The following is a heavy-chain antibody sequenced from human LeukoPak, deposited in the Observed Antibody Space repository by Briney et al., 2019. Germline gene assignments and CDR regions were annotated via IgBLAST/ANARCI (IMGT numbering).Heavy chain of an antibody. CDR1: GFTFSSYE. CDR3: ARSQRLLWFGEFPIDFDP. J-gene: IGHJ5*02. V-gene: IGHV3-48*03. D-gene: IGHD3-10*01. Sequence: EGSLRLSCAASGFTFSSYEMNWVRQAPGKGLEWVSYISSSGSTIYYADSAKGRFTISRDNAKNSLYLQMNSLRAEDTAVYYCARSQRLLWFGEFPIDFDPWGQGTLVTVSS. CDR2: ISSSGSTI.